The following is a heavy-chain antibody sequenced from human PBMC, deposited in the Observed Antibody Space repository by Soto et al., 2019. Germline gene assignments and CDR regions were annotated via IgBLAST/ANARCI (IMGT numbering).Heavy chain of an antibody. CDR1: GGTFSSYA. J-gene: IGHJ4*02. CDR2: IIPIFGTA. CDR3: ARGPNPEYYYDSSGYYHFDY. D-gene: IGHD3-22*01. Sequence: GASVKVSRKASGGTFSSYAISWVRQAPGQGLEWMGGIIPIFGTANYAQKFQGRVTITADESTSTAYMELSSLRSEDTAVYYCARGPNPEYYYDSSGYYHFDYWGQGTLVTAPQ. V-gene: IGHV1-69*13.